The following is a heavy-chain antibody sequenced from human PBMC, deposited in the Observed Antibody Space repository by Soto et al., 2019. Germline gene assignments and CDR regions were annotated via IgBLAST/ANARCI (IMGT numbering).Heavy chain of an antibody. CDR2: ISDSGGST. Sequence: VGSLGVSCAASGLTFSSNAMSWVRQAPGKGLEWVSGISDSGGSTYYADSVKGRFTISRDNSKNTLYLQMNSLRAEDTAVYYCAKDESRVMVPHNWFDSWGQGTLVTVSS. V-gene: IGHV3-23*01. CDR1: GLTFSSNA. J-gene: IGHJ5*01. D-gene: IGHD2-8*01. CDR3: AKDESRVMVPHNWFDS.